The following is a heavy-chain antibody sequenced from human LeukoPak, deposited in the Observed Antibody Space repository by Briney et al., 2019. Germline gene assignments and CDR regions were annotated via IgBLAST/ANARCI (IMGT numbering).Heavy chain of an antibody. Sequence: SGGSLRLSCAASGFTFSSYWMHWVRQAPGKGLVWVSRINSDGSITSYADSVKGRFTTSRDNAKNTLYLQMNSLRAEDTAVYYCARPGGYRTRYYFDYWGQGTLVTVSS. J-gene: IGHJ4*02. D-gene: IGHD5-12*01. V-gene: IGHV3-74*01. CDR2: INSDGSIT. CDR1: GFTFSSYW. CDR3: ARPGGYRTRYYFDY.